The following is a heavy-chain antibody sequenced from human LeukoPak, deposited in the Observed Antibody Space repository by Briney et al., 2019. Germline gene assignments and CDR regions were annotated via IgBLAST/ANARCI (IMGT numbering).Heavy chain of an antibody. CDR2: IIPIFGTA. Sequence: AASVKLSCKASGGTFSSYAMSWVRQAPGQGLEWMGGIIPIFGTANYAQKFQGRVTITADESTSTAYMELSSLRTEDTAVYYCARGPLNYYGSGSYYNEGYWGQGTLVTVSS. CDR1: GGTFSSYA. CDR3: ARGPLNYYGSGSYYNEGY. V-gene: IGHV1-69*13. D-gene: IGHD3-10*01. J-gene: IGHJ4*02.